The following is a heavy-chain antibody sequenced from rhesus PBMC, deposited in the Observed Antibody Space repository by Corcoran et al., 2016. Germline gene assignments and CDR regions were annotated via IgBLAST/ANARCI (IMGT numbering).Heavy chain of an antibody. D-gene: IGHD5-24*01. CDR3: ARRPSGYYFDY. Sequence: QVQLQESGPGLVKPSETLSLTCAVFGGSFISYGLGWIRQPPGKGLEWIGEINGNSGSTNYNPSLKSRVTISKDASKNQFSLKLSSVTAADTAVYYCARRPSGYYFDYWGQGVLVTVSS. V-gene: IGHV4-80*01. CDR2: INGNSGST. J-gene: IGHJ4*01. CDR1: GGSFISYG.